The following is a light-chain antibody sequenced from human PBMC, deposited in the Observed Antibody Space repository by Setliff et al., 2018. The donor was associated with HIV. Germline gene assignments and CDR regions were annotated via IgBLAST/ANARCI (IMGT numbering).Light chain of an antibody. CDR1: SSDVGDYNY. J-gene: IGLJ2*01. CDR3: SSYRISGTLYVV. CDR2: EVN. Sequence: QSVLTQPASVSGSPGQSITFPCTGISSDVGDYNYVSWYQQHPGKVPKLMIYEVNNRPSGVSNRFSGSKSGNTASLTISGLQPEDEADYYCSSYRISGTLYVVFGGGTK. V-gene: IGLV2-14*01.